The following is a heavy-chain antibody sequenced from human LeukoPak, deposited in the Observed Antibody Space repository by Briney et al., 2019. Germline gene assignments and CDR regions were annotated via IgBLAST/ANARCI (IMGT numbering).Heavy chain of an antibody. CDR2: INPNSGGT. Sequence: GASVKVSCKASGYTFTGYYMHWVRQAPGQGLEWMGWINPNSGGTNYAQKFQGRVTMTRDTSISTAYMELSRLRSDDTAVYYCARELPESRTLGGGDYWGQGTLVTVSS. CDR3: ARELPESRTLGGGDY. D-gene: IGHD1-26*01. V-gene: IGHV1-2*02. J-gene: IGHJ4*02. CDR1: GYTFTGYY.